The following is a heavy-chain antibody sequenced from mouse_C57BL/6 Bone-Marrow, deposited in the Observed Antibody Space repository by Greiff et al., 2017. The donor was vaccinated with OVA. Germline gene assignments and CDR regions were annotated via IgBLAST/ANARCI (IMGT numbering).Heavy chain of an antibody. CDR1: EYEFPSHD. Sequence: DVLLVESGAGLVQPGESLKLSCESNEYEFPSHDMSWVRKTPEKRLELVAAINSDGGSTYYPDTIESRFIISRDNTKKTLYLQMSSLRSEDTAEGYYGSGAYFDVWGTGTTVTVSS. CDR2: INSDGGST. J-gene: IGHJ1*03. D-gene: IGHD1-1*01. CDR3: GSGAYFDV. V-gene: IGHV5-2*01.